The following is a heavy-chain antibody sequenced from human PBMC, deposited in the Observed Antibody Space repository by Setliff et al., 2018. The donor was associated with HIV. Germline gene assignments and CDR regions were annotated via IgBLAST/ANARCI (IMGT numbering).Heavy chain of an antibody. CDR3: ARGTAERSAVRGLAIAFDI. V-gene: IGHV4-31*01. CDR2: IYYTGGT. CDR1: GGSISSGVFY. D-gene: IGHD3-10*01. J-gene: IGHJ3*02. Sequence: ASETLSLTCTVSGGSISSGVFYWTWIRQHPGKGLEWIGYIYYTGGTYYKPSLRRPVTMSVDTSKNQFSLNVTSVTAADTAVYYCARGTAERSAVRGLAIAFDIWGQGTMVTVSS.